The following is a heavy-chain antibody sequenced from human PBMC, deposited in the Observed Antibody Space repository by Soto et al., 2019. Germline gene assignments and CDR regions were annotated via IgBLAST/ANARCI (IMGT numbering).Heavy chain of an antibody. CDR2: IWYNGIDK. J-gene: IGHJ4*02. D-gene: IGHD2-21*01. Sequence: GGSLRLSCAASGFSFSVYGMHWVRQAPGKGLEWVAVIWYNGIDKYYADSVKGRFTISRDNSKNTLYLQMNGLRVEDTAMYYCASAPNGGNSHFDYWGQGTLVTVSS. V-gene: IGHV3-33*01. CDR3: ASAPNGGNSHFDY. CDR1: GFSFSVYG.